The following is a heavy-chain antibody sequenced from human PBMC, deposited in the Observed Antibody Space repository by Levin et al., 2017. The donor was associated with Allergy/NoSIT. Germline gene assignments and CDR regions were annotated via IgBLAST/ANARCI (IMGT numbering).Heavy chain of an antibody. CDR3: AKDGYGDCSSTSCSEYSSSFPGY. J-gene: IGHJ4*02. CDR1: GFTFSSYG. Sequence: GGSLRLSCAASGFTFSSYGMHWVRQAPGKGLEWVAVISYEGSNKYYADSVKGRFTISRDNSKNTLYLQMNSLRAEDTAVYYCAKDGYGDCSSTSCSEYSSSFPGYWGQGTLVTVSS. V-gene: IGHV3-30*18. CDR2: ISYEGSNK. D-gene: IGHD2-2*01.